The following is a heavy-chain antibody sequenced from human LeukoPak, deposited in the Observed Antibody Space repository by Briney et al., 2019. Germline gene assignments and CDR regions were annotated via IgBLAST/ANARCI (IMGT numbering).Heavy chain of an antibody. CDR2: ISSSSSYI. Sequence: GGSLRLSCAASGFTFSSYSMNWVRQAPGKGLEWVSSISSSSSYIYYADSVEGRFTISRDNAKNSLYLQMNSLRAEDTAVYYCARGPFKAYSSSWYIGWFDPWGQGTLVTVSS. CDR1: GFTFSSYS. J-gene: IGHJ5*02. D-gene: IGHD6-13*01. CDR3: ARGPFKAYSSSWYIGWFDP. V-gene: IGHV3-21*01.